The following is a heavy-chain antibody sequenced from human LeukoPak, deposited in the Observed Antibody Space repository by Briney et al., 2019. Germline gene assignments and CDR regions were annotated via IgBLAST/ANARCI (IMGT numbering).Heavy chain of an antibody. V-gene: IGHV3-30-3*01. CDR3: ARGADAFDI. CDR1: GFTVSSNY. CDR2: ISYDGSNK. Sequence: GGSLRLSCAASGFTVSSNYMSWVRQAPGKGLEWVAVISYDGSNKYYADSVKGRFTISRDNSKNTLYLQMNSLRAEDTAVYYCARGADAFDIWGQGTMVTVSS. J-gene: IGHJ3*02.